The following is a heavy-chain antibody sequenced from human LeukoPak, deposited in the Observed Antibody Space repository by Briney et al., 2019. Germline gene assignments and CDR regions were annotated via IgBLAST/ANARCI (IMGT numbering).Heavy chain of an antibody. CDR1: RFTFSSYW. CDR2: IKQDGSEK. Sequence: GGSLRLSCAASRFTFSSYWMSWVRQAPGKGLEWVANIKQDGSEKYYVDSVKGRFTISRDNAKNSLYLQMNSLRAEDTAVYYCAKGAYITSWYGGFDSWGQGTLVTVSS. V-gene: IGHV3-7*01. D-gene: IGHD6-13*01. CDR3: AKGAYITSWYGGFDS. J-gene: IGHJ4*02.